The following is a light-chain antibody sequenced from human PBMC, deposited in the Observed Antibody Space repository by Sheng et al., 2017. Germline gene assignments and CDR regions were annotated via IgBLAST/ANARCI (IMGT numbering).Light chain of an antibody. CDR2: DTS. CDR1: QSVRGY. Sequence: EIILTQSPATLSLSPGERATLSCRASQSVRGYLSWYQQKLGQAPSLLIYDTSKRASGVPGRFSGGGSASDFTLTINSVEPEDSALYYCHQRNSWPLTFGGGTKLEI. CDR3: HQRNSWPLT. J-gene: IGKJ4*01. V-gene: IGKV3-11*01.